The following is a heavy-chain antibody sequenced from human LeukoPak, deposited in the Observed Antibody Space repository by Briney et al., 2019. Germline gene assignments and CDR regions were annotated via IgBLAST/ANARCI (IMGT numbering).Heavy chain of an antibody. Sequence: GGSLRLSCAASGFTFSSYWMSWFRQAPGKGLEWVANIKQDGSEKYYVDSVKGRFTISRDNAKNSLYLQMNSLRAEDTAVYYCARDPRFRDFDYWGQGTLVTVSS. CDR1: GFTFSSYW. CDR2: IKQDGSEK. J-gene: IGHJ4*02. CDR3: ARDPRFRDFDY. V-gene: IGHV3-7*01.